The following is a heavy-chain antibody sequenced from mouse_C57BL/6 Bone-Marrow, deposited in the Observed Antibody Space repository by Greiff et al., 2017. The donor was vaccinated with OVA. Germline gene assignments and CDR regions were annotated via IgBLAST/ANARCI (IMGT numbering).Heavy chain of an antibody. CDR3: TQFITTVDY. Sequence: VHVKQSGAELVRPGASVKLSCTASGFNIKDDYMHWVKQRPEQGLEWIGWIDPENGDTEYASKVQGKATITADTSSNTAYLQLSSLTSEDTAVYYCTQFITTVDYWGQGTTLTVSS. CDR1: GFNIKDDY. CDR2: IDPENGDT. J-gene: IGHJ2*01. D-gene: IGHD1-1*01. V-gene: IGHV14-4*01.